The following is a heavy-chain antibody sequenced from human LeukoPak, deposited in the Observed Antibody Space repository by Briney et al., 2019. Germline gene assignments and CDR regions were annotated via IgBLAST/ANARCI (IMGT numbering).Heavy chain of an antibody. J-gene: IGHJ4*02. D-gene: IGHD4-23*01. CDR1: GFTFSSYW. CDR2: INSDGSST. CDR3: ARGRPHGNDY. V-gene: IGHV3-74*01. Sequence: GGSLRLSCAASGFTFSSYWMHWVRQAPGKGLVWVSRINSDGSSTTYADSVKGRFSISRDNAKNTLYLQMNSLRVEGTAVYYCARGRPHGNDYWGQGTLVTVSS.